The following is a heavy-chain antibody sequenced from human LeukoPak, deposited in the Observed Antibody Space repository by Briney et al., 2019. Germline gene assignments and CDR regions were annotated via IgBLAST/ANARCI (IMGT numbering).Heavy chain of an antibody. CDR2: ISSSGSTI. Sequence: GGSLRLSCAASGFTFSDYYMSWIRQAPGKGLERVSYISSSGSTIYYADSVKGRSTISRDNAKNSLYLQMDSLRAEDTAVYYCATAKLGDFWSGYHPGYIDYWGQGTLVTVSS. CDR3: ATAKLGDFWSGYHPGYIDY. CDR1: GFTFSDYY. V-gene: IGHV3-11*01. D-gene: IGHD3-3*01. J-gene: IGHJ4*02.